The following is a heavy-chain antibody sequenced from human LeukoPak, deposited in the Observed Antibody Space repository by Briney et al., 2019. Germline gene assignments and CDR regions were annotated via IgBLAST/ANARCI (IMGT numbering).Heavy chain of an antibody. CDR3: ARGEQLADHYYYYYMDV. V-gene: IGHV3-66*02. CDR1: GFSVSSSY. J-gene: IGHJ6*03. CDR2: IYRGGDI. Sequence: GGSLRLSCAASGFSVSSSYMSWVRQAPGKGLEWVSVIYRGGDIYYGDSVKGRLTISRDNSKNTLYLQMNSLRAEDTAVYYCARGEQLADHYYYYYMDVWGKGTTVTVSS. D-gene: IGHD6-6*01.